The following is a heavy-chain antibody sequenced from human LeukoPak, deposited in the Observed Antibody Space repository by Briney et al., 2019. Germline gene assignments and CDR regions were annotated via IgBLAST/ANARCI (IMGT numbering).Heavy chain of an antibody. CDR1: GYTFTGYY. V-gene: IGHV1-2*02. CDR3: ARGTIVVVPAAIGTHWYFDL. J-gene: IGHJ2*01. Sequence: ASVKVSCKASGYTFTGYYMHWVRQASGQGLEWMGWINPNSGGTNYAQKFQGRVTMTRDTSISTAYMELSRLRSDDTAVYYCARGTIVVVPAAIGTHWYFDLWGRGTLVTVSS. D-gene: IGHD2-2*02. CDR2: INPNSGGT.